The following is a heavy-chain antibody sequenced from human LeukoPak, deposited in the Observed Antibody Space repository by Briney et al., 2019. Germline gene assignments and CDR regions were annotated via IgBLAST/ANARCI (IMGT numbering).Heavy chain of an antibody. D-gene: IGHD1-26*01. V-gene: IGHV4-59*01. CDR1: GGSISSYY. Sequence: SETLSLTCTVSGGSISSYYWSWIRQPPGKGLEWIGYISYSGSTNYNPSLKSRVTISVDTSKTQFSLKLSSVTAADTAVYYCARGGSGTYYHYWGQGTLVTVSS. CDR2: ISYSGST. J-gene: IGHJ4*02. CDR3: ARGGSGTYYHY.